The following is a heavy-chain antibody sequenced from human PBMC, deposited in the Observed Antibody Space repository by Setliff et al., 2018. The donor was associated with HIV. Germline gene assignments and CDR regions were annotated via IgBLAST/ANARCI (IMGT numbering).Heavy chain of an antibody. J-gene: IGHJ3*02. D-gene: IGHD2-21*02. Sequence: GGSLRLSCAASGFTFSAHQMSWVRQAPGKGLVWVSRINTDGSSISHADSVKGRFTISRDNAKNTLFLQMNSLRAEDTAVYYCASSNVVVVTASVSDAFDIWGQGTMVTVSS. CDR3: ASSNVVVVTASVSDAFDI. CDR1: GFTFSAHQ. V-gene: IGHV3-74*01. CDR2: INTDGSSI.